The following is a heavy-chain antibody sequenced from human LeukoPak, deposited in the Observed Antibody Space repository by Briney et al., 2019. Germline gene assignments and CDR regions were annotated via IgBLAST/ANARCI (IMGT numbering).Heavy chain of an antibody. V-gene: IGHV4-34*01. J-gene: IGHJ4*02. CDR2: INHSGST. CDR3: AALAGYCSGGSCYRGRVLKDY. D-gene: IGHD2-15*01. Sequence: SETLSLTCAVYGGSFSGYYWSWIRQPPGKGLEWIGEINHSGSTNYNPSLKSRDTISVDTSKNQFSLKLSSVTAADTAVYYCAALAGYCSGGSCYRGRVLKDYWGQGTLVTVSS. CDR1: GGSFSGYY.